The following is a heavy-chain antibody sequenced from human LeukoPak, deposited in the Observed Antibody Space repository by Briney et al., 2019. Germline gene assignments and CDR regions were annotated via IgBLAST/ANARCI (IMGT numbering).Heavy chain of an antibody. CDR3: ASAYYYDSRGYDY. V-gene: IGHV4-39*07. CDR2: MYYSGST. Sequence: PSETLSLTCAVSGGSISSTIHYWAWIRQPPGKGLEWIGSMYYSGSTYYNPSIKSRVTISLDRSENQLSLKLSSVTAADTAVYYCASAYYYDSRGYDYWGQGTLVTVSS. CDR1: GGSISSTIHY. D-gene: IGHD3-22*01. J-gene: IGHJ4*02.